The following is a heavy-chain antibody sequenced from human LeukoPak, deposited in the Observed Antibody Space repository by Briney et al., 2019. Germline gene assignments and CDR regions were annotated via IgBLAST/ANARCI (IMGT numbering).Heavy chain of an antibody. V-gene: IGHV5-51*01. CDR2: IYPGDSDT. CDR1: GYSFTNYW. D-gene: IGHD2-2*02. Sequence: GESLKISCKGSGYSFTNYWIGWVRQMPGKGLEWMGIIYPGDSDTRYSPSFQGQVTISADKSISTAYLQWSSLKASDTAMYYCARPPEGCSSTSCYIDYWGQGTLVTVSS. CDR3: ARPPEGCSSTSCYIDY. J-gene: IGHJ4*02.